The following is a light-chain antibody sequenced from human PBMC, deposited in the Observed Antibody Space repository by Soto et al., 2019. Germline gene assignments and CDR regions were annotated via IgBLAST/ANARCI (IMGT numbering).Light chain of an antibody. CDR2: GAS. Sequence: DIQMTQSPSSLSASLGDRVTITCRASQSISSYLNWYQQKPEKAPTLLTYGASSLQSGVPSMFSGSGSGTDFTLTIRSLQPEAFETYYCYQSYSTLITFGQGTRLEIK. V-gene: IGKV1-39*01. CDR3: YQSYSTLIT. CDR1: QSISSY. J-gene: IGKJ5*01.